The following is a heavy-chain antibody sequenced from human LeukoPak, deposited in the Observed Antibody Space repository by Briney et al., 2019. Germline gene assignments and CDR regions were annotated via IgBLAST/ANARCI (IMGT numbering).Heavy chain of an antibody. V-gene: IGHV3-23*01. Sequence: GGSLRLSCAASGFTFSRYAMSWVRQAPGKGLEWVSAISGSGGSTYYADSVKGRFTTSRDNSKNTLYLQMNSLRAEDTAVYYCAKHRLYYFDYWGQGTLVTVSS. CDR3: AKHRLYYFDY. CDR2: ISGSGGST. D-gene: IGHD6-25*01. J-gene: IGHJ4*02. CDR1: GFTFSRYA.